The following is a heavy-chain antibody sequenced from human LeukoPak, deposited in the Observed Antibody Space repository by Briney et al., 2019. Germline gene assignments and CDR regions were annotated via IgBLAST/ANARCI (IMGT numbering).Heavy chain of an antibody. Sequence: SETLSLTCAVYGGSFSGYYWSWIRQPPGKGLEWIGEINHSGSTNYNPSLKSRVTISVDTSKNQFSLKLSSVTAADTAVYYCARGPHGNYYDGSGYFDYWGQGTLVTVSS. CDR3: ARGPHGNYYDGSGYFDY. CDR2: INHSGST. D-gene: IGHD3-22*01. V-gene: IGHV4-34*01. J-gene: IGHJ4*02. CDR1: GGSFSGYY.